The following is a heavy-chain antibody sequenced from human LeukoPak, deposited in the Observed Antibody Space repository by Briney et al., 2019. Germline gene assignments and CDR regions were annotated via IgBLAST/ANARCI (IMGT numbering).Heavy chain of an antibody. D-gene: IGHD6-13*01. V-gene: IGHV1-18*01. CDR1: GYTYG. Sequence: GASVKVSCKASGYTYGITWVRQAPGQGLDWMGWISTQNGNTNYAQNLQGRVTMTTDTSTSTSFMDLRSLRSDDTAMYYCARVPPQSSSWYDYYYYGMDVWGQGTTVTVSS. CDR3: ARVPPQSSSWYDYYYYGMDV. CDR2: ISTQNGNT. J-gene: IGHJ6*02.